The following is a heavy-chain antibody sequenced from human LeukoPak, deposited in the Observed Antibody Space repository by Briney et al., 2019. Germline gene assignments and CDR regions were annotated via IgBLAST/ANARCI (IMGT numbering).Heavy chain of an antibody. V-gene: IGHV4-59*01. CDR3: ARDDPVRSEYFQH. D-gene: IGHD3-3*01. J-gene: IGHJ1*01. Sequence: SETLSLTCTVSGGSISSYYWSWIRQSPGKGLEWIGYVYYSGSTNYNPSLKSRVTISVDTSKNQFSLKLSSVTAADTAVYYCARDDPVRSEYFQHWGQGTLVTVSS. CDR1: GGSISSYY. CDR2: VYYSGST.